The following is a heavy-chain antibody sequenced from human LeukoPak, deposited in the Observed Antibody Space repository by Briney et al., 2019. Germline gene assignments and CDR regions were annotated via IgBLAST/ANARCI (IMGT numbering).Heavy chain of an antibody. CDR1: GFTFSSYG. J-gene: IGHJ2*01. Sequence: GGSLRLPCAASGFTFSSYGMHWVRQAPGKGLEWVTFIRYDGTNKYYADSVKGRFAISRDNSKNTLYLQMNSLRAEDTAVYYCARDRSSGYYSTYWYFDLWGRGTLVTVSS. CDR2: IRYDGTNK. D-gene: IGHD3-22*01. V-gene: IGHV3-30*02. CDR3: ARDRSSGYYSTYWYFDL.